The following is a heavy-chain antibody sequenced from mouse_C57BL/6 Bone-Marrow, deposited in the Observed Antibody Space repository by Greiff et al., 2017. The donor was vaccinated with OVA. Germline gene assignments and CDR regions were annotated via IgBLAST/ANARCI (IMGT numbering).Heavy chain of an antibody. D-gene: IGHD2-4*01. Sequence: VKLVESGAELVRPGASVKLSCKASGYTFTDYYINWVKQRPGQGLEWIARIYPGSGNTYYNEKFKGKATLTAEKSSSTAYMQLSSLTSEDSAVYFCARFGGLRRAMDYWGQGTSVTVSS. CDR3: ARFGGLRRAMDY. CDR1: GYTFTDYY. J-gene: IGHJ4*01. CDR2: IYPGSGNT. V-gene: IGHV1-76*01.